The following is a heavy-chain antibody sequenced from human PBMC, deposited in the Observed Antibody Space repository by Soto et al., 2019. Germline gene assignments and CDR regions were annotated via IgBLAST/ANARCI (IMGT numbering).Heavy chain of an antibody. J-gene: IGHJ5*02. Sequence: LETLSLTCAVYGGSFSGYYWSWIRQPPGKGLEWIGEINHSGSTNYNPSPKSRVTISVDTSESQFSLKLSSVTAADTAVYYCASGVLRYFDWSLRGNWFDPWGQGTLVTVSS. V-gene: IGHV4-34*01. CDR1: GGSFSGYY. D-gene: IGHD3-9*01. CDR3: ASGVLRYFDWSLRGNWFDP. CDR2: INHSGST.